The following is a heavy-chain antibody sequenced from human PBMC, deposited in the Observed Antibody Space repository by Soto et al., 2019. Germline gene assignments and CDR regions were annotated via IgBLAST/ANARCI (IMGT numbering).Heavy chain of an antibody. Sequence: GGSLRLSCAASGFTVSSNYMSWVRQAPGKGLEWVSVIYSGGSTYYADSGKGRFTISRDNSKNTLYLQMNSLRAEDTAVYYCASNIQDRDRTTVSPLLYYYGMDVWGQWTTVTVSS. J-gene: IGHJ6*02. CDR1: GFTVSSNY. CDR2: IYSGGST. V-gene: IGHV3-66*01. CDR3: ASNIQDRDRTTVSPLLYYYGMDV. D-gene: IGHD4-4*01.